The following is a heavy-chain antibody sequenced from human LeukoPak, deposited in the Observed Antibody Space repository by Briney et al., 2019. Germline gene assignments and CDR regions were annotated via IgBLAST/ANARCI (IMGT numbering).Heavy chain of an antibody. V-gene: IGHV4-34*01. CDR1: GGSFSGYS. J-gene: IGHJ4*02. Sequence: PSETLSLTCAVYGGSFSGYSWNWIRQPPGKGLEWIGNIYYSGSTYYNPSLKSRVTMSVDTSKNQFFLKLNSVTAADTAVYYCARGRPYTGGYHLDYWGQGTLVTVST. CDR2: IYYSGST. D-gene: IGHD1-26*01. CDR3: ARGRPYTGGYHLDY.